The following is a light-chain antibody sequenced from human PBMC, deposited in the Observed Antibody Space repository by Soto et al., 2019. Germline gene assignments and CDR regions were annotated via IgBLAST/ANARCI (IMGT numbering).Light chain of an antibody. Sequence: QSALTQPASVSGSPGQSITISCTGTSSDVGGYNSVSWYQQLPGKAPKLMIYGVSSRPSGVSNRFSGPKSGNTASLTISGLQTEDEADYYCSSYTTSTTPSYVFGSGTKLTVL. CDR3: SSYTTSTTPSYV. J-gene: IGLJ1*01. CDR1: SSDVGGYNS. V-gene: IGLV2-14*01. CDR2: GVS.